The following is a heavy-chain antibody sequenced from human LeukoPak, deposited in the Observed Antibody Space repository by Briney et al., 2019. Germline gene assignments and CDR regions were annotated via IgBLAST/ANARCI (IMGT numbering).Heavy chain of an antibody. D-gene: IGHD5-18*01. CDR2: MNPNSGNT. CDR1: GYTFTSYD. J-gene: IGHJ4*02. CDR3: ARAPARGYSYPRNLDY. V-gene: IGHV1-8*01. Sequence: ASVKVSCKASGYTFTSYDINWVRQATGQGLEWMGWMNPNSGNTGYAQKFQGRVTMTRNTSISTAYMELSSLRSEDTAVYYCARAPARGYSYPRNLDYWGQGTLVTVSS.